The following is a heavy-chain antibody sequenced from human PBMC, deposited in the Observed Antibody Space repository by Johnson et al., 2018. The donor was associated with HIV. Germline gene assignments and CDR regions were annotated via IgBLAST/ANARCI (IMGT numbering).Heavy chain of an antibody. D-gene: IGHD3-22*01. CDR3: ARGEYYYDSSGYSNTPDAFDI. Sequence: VQLVESGGGVVRPGGSLRLSCAASGFTFDDYGMSWVRQAPGKGLEWVSGINWNGVRTGYADSVKGRFTISRDNSKNTLYLQMNSLRAEDTAVYYCARGEYYYDSSGYSNTPDAFDIWGQGTMVTVSS. CDR2: INWNGVRT. V-gene: IGHV3-20*04. CDR1: GFTFDDYG. J-gene: IGHJ3*02.